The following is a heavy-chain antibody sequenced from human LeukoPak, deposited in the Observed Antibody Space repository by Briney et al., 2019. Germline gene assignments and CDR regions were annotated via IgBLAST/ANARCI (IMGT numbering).Heavy chain of an antibody. Sequence: GGSLRLSCAASGFTFSSYSMNWVRQAPGKGLEWVSSISSSSSYIYYADSVKGRFTISRDNAKNSLYLQMNSLRAEDTAVYYCARDLGYSGYDVTNFDYWGQGTLVTVSS. D-gene: IGHD5-12*01. CDR2: ISSSSSYI. J-gene: IGHJ4*02. V-gene: IGHV3-21*01. CDR3: ARDLGYSGYDVTNFDY. CDR1: GFTFSSYS.